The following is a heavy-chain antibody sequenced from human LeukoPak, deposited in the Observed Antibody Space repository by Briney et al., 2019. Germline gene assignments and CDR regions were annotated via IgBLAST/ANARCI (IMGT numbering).Heavy chain of an antibody. D-gene: IGHD6-6*01. CDR1: GFTFSSNA. J-gene: IGHJ4*02. V-gene: IGHV3-23*01. CDR2: ISGSGSNT. Sequence: TGGSLRLSCAASGFTFSSNAMSWVRQAPGKGLEWVSGISGSGSNTYYADSVKGRFTISRDNSKNTLYLQMNSLRAEDTAVYYCAKAQAQDQHLFDHWGQGTLVTVSS. CDR3: AKAQAQDQHLFDH.